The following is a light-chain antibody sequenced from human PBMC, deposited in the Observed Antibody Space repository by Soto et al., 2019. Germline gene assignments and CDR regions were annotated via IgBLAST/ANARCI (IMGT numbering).Light chain of an antibody. J-gene: IGKJ4*01. CDR1: QTISSW. V-gene: IGKV1-5*01. CDR2: DAS. Sequence: DIQMTQSPSTLSGSVGDRFTITCRASQTISSWLAWYQQKPGKAPKLLIYDASSLESGVPSRFSGSGSGTEFTLTISSLQSEDFAVYYCQQYNNWPLTFGGGTKVDIK. CDR3: QQYNNWPLT.